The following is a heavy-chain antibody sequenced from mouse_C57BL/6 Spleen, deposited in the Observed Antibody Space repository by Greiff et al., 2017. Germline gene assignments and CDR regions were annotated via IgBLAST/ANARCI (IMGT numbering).Heavy chain of an antibody. V-gene: IGHV1-74*01. CDR1: GYTFTSYW. Sequence: VKLQQPGAELVKPGASVKVSCKASGYTFTSYWMHWVKQRPGQGLEWIGRIHPSDSDTNYNQKFKGKATLTVDKSSSTAYMQLSSLTSEDSAVYYCAIGTNWDRYFDVWGTGTTVTVSS. J-gene: IGHJ1*03. CDR2: IHPSDSDT. CDR3: AIGTNWDRYFDV. D-gene: IGHD4-1*01.